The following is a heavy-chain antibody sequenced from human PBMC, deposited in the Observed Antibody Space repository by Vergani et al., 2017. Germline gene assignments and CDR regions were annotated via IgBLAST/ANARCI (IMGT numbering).Heavy chain of an antibody. D-gene: IGHD3-9*01. CDR1: GFTFSSYA. CDR2: ISYDGSNK. Sequence: QVQLVESGGGVVQPGRSLRLSCAASGFTFSSYAMHWVRQAPGKGLEWVAVISYDGSNKYYADSVKGRFTISRDNSKNTLYLQMNSLRAEDTAVYYCARRDHTIFLQPLAFDPWGQGTLVTVSS. V-gene: IGHV3-30-3*01. CDR3: ARRDHTIFLQPLAFDP. J-gene: IGHJ5*02.